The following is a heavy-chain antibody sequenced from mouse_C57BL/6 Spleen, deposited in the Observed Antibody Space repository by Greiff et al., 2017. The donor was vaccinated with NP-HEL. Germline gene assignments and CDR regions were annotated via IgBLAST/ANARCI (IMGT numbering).Heavy chain of an antibody. J-gene: IGHJ1*03. CDR3: ARWIYYYGSSYWYFDV. Sequence: QVQLQQSGAELVKPGASVKISCKASGYTFTDYYINWVKQRPGQGLEWIGKIGPGSGSTYYNEKFKGKATLTADKSSSTAYMQLSSLTSEDSAVYFCARWIYYYGSSYWYFDVWGTGTTVTVSS. D-gene: IGHD1-1*01. CDR1: GYTFTDYY. V-gene: IGHV1-77*01. CDR2: IGPGSGST.